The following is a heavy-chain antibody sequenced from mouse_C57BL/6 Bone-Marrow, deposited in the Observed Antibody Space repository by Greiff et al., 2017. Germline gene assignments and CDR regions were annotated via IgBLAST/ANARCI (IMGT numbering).Heavy chain of an antibody. V-gene: IGHV1-18*01. CDR2: INPNNGGT. Sequence: EVQLQQSGPELVKPGASVKIPCKASGYTFTDYNMDWVKQSHGKSLEWIGDINPNNGGTIYNQKFKGKATLTVDKSSSTAYMELRSLTSEDTAVYYCARVPNYGSSPYYFDYWGQGTTLTVSS. CDR3: ARVPNYGSSPYYFDY. CDR1: GYTFTDYN. D-gene: IGHD1-1*01. J-gene: IGHJ2*01.